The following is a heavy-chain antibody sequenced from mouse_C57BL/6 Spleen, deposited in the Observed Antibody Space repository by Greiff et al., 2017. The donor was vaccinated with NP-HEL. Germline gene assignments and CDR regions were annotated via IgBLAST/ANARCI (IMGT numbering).Heavy chain of an antibody. J-gene: IGHJ3*01. D-gene: IGHD2-2*01. V-gene: IGHV5-17*01. Sequence: EVHLVESGGGLVKPGGSLKLSCAASGFTFSDYGMHWVRQAPEKGLEWVAYISSGSSTIYYADTVKGRFTISRDNAKNTLFLQMTRLRSEDTAMYYCATSMVTTFAYWGQGTLVTVSA. CDR3: ATSMVTTFAY. CDR1: GFTFSDYG. CDR2: ISSGSSTI.